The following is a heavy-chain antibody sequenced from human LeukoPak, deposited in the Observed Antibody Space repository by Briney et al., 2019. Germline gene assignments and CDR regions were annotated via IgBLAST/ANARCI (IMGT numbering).Heavy chain of an antibody. CDR1: EFSVGSNY. CDR3: AKDDGWFDP. J-gene: IGHJ5*02. Sequence: GGSLRLSCAASEFSVGSNYMTWVRQAPGKGLEWVSLIYSGGSTYYADSVKGRFTISRDNSKNTLYLQMNSLRAEDTAVYYCAKDDGWFDPWGQGTLVTVSS. V-gene: IGHV3-53*01. CDR2: IYSGGST.